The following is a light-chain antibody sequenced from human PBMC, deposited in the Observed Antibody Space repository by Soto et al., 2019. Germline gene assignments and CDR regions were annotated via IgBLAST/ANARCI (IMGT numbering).Light chain of an antibody. V-gene: IGKV3-20*01. J-gene: IGKJ2*01. CDR1: QSVSSSY. CDR2: GAF. CDR3: QQYGSSPHT. Sequence: EIVLTQCPGTLSLSPGERATLSCRASQSVSSSYLAWYQQKPGQAPRRLTYGAFIRATGIPDRFSGSGSGRDFTLTISRLEPEEFAVYYGQQYGSSPHTFGQGTKLEIK.